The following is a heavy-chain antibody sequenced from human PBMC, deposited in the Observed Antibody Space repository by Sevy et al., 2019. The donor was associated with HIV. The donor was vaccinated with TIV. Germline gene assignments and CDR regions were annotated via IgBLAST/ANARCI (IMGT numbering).Heavy chain of an antibody. CDR2: CDPEDDET. D-gene: IGHD3-22*01. CDR1: GYTLTQFS. J-gene: IGHJ4*02. V-gene: IGHV1-24*01. CDR3: AVTKDYYDSSGYPFDY. Sequence: ASVKVSCKVSGYTLTQFSMHWVRQAPGKGLEWMATCDPEDDETIYAQRLQGRVTMTEDTSTDTAYMELSSLRSDDSAVYYCAVTKDYYDSSGYPFDYWGQGSLVTVSS.